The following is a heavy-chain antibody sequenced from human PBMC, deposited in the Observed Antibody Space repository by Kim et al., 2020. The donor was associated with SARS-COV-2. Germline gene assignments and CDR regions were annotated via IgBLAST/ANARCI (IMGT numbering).Heavy chain of an antibody. CDR3: VTGHYRDHDNPLDH. Sequence: GGSLRLSCSASGFTFSNSALHWVRQAPGKGLEYVSATGRNGGSTYYADSVKGRFTISRDNSKNSLYLQVTSLRTEDTAVYYCVTGHYRDHDNPLDHWGQG. V-gene: IGHV3-64D*06. CDR2: TGRNGGST. CDR1: GFTFSNSA. J-gene: IGHJ4*02. D-gene: IGHD4-17*01.